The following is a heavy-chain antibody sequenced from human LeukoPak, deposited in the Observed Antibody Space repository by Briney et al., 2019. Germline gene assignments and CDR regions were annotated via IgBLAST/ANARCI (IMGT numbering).Heavy chain of an antibody. V-gene: IGHV1-18*01. CDR2: ISAYNGQT. D-gene: IGHD7-27*01. Sequence: GASVRVSCTASGFPFMKFGIAWVRQAPGQGFEWMGWISAYNGQTNYAQNIQGRVTMTTDTSTDTAYMELRSLTSDDTAVYYCARSGDGNWFDPWGQGTLVTVSS. J-gene: IGHJ5*02. CDR3: ARSGDGNWFDP. CDR1: GFPFMKFG.